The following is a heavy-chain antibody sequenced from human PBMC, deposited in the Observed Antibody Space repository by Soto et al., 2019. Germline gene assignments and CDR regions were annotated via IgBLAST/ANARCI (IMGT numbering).Heavy chain of an antibody. D-gene: IGHD4-17*01. V-gene: IGHV1-69*13. J-gene: IGHJ5*01. CDR1: GGTFSSYA. CDR2: IIPIFGTA. CDR3: ARVDSFDYGGNSFDS. Sequence: ASVTVSCKDSGGTFSSYAISWVRQAPGQGLEWMGGIIPIFGTANYAQKFQGRVTITADESTSTAYMELSSLRSEDTAVYYCARVDSFDYGGNSFDSWGQGTLVTVSS.